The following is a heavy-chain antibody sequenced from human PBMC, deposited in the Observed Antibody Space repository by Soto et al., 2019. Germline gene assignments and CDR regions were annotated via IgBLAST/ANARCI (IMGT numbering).Heavy chain of an antibody. J-gene: IGHJ3*02. CDR1: GFTFSSYG. CDR3: ARDLGRLVLFGELQPTDAFDI. CDR2: IWYDGSNE. D-gene: IGHD3-10*01. Sequence: QVQLVESGGGVVQPGRSLRLSCAASGFTFSSYGMHWVRQAPGTGLEWVAVIWYDGSNEYYADSGKGRFSISRGNSKNALYLRMNGRSAVGTAVYYFARDLGRLVLFGELQPTDAFDIWGKGTMVTVSS. V-gene: IGHV3-33*01.